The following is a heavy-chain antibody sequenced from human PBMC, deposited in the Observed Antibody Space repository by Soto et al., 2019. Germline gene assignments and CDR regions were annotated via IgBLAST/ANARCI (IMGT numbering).Heavy chain of an antibody. J-gene: IGHJ4*02. Sequence: QVQLVQSGAEVKKPGASVKVSCKASGYTFTSYDINWVRQATGQGLEWMGWMNPNSGNTGYAQKFQGRAPMTRDTSIGKAYRELSTLKLGATAVYYWAGGGSGWSPPLDYWGQGTLVTVSS. D-gene: IGHD6-19*01. CDR2: MNPNSGNT. CDR3: AGGGSGWSPPLDY. V-gene: IGHV1-8*01. CDR1: GYTFTSYD.